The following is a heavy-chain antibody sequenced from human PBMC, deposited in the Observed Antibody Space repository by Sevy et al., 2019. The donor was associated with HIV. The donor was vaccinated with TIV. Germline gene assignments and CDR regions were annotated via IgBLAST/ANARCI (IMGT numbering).Heavy chain of an antibody. CDR1: GGTFSSYA. Sequence: ASVKVSCKASGGTFSSYAISWVRQAPGQGLEWMGGIIPIFGTANYAQKFQGRVTITADESTSTAYMELSSLRSEDPAVYYCATRPNGDYFFDPWGQGTLVTVSS. J-gene: IGHJ5*02. D-gene: IGHD4-17*01. V-gene: IGHV1-69*13. CDR3: ATRPNGDYFFDP. CDR2: IIPIFGTA.